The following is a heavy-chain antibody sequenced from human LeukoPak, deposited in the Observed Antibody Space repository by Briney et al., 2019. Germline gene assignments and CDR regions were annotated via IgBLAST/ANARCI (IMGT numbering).Heavy chain of an antibody. Sequence: PSETLSLTCTVSGGSIGSGDYYWSWIRQPPGKGLEWIGYIYYSGSTYYNPSLKSRVTISVDTSKNQFSLKLSSVTAADTAVYYCARAPPGYCSGGSCYEGEDNWFDPWGQGTLVTVSS. CDR3: ARAPPGYCSGGSCYEGEDNWFDP. D-gene: IGHD2-15*01. CDR2: IYYSGST. CDR1: GGSIGSGDYY. V-gene: IGHV4-30-4*01. J-gene: IGHJ5*02.